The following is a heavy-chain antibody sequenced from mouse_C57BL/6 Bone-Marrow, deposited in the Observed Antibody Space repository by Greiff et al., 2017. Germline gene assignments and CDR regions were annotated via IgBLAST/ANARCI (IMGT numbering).Heavy chain of an antibody. CDR3: ARYHYYVSSLYYFDY. Sequence: VKLMESGPELVKPGASVKISCKASGYTFTDYYLNWVKQRPGQGLEWIGWISPGSGSTYYNEKFKGKATFTVDKSSSTAYMLISSLTSDDSAVYFCARYHYYVSSLYYFDYGGQGTTLTVSS. J-gene: IGHJ2*01. V-gene: IGHV1-75*01. CDR1: GYTFTDYY. D-gene: IGHD1-1*01. CDR2: ISPGSGST.